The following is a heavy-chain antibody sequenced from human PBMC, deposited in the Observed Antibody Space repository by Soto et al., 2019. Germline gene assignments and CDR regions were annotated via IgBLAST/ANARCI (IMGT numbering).Heavy chain of an antibody. D-gene: IGHD3-22*01. J-gene: IGHJ6*02. CDR1: GGTFSKYA. CDR2: TIPMFGTP. CDR3: ARPLRDSNYYFGMAD. V-gene: IGHV1-69*01. Sequence: QVQLVQSGAEMQQPGASVRVSCKASGGTFSKYAFSWVRQAPGQGLEWLGGTIPMFGTPNYAQKFKGRIVISANESTATVYMELSSLRSEDTAVYFCARPLRDSNYYFGMADWGQGTTVTVSS.